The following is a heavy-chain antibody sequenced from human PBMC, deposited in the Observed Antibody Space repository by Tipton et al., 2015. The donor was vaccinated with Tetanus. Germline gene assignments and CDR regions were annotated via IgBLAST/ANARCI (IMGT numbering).Heavy chain of an antibody. CDR2: IYYSGST. CDR1: GGPISSYY. Sequence: TLSLTCTVSGGPISSYYWSWIRQPPGKGLEWIGYIYYSGSTYYNPSLKSRVTISVDTSKNQFSLKLSSVTAADTAVYYCARLIVGATTSEYFQHWGQGTLVTVSS. J-gene: IGHJ1*01. CDR3: ARLIVGATTSEYFQH. D-gene: IGHD1-26*01. V-gene: IGHV4-59*04.